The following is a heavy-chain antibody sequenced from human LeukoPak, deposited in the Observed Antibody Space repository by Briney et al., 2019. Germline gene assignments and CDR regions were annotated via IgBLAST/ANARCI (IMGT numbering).Heavy chain of an antibody. CDR2: IRYDGSNK. V-gene: IGHV3-30*02. J-gene: IGHJ4*02. D-gene: IGHD3-22*01. CDR3: ARDYYYDSSGYDDY. Sequence: PGGSLRLSCAASGFTFSSYGMHWVRQAPGKGLEWVAFIRYDGSNKYYADSVKGRFTISRDNSKNTLYLQMNSLRAEDTAVYYCARDYYYDSSGYDDYWGQGTLVTVSS. CDR1: GFTFSSYG.